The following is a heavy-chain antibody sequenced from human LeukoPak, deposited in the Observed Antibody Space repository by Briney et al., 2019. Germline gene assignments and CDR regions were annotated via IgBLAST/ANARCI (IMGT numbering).Heavy chain of an antibody. CDR1: GGSISSYY. CDR3: ARSGYSSSWYSSWFDP. J-gene: IGHJ5*02. D-gene: IGHD6-13*01. CDR2: IYYSGST. V-gene: IGHV4-59*12. Sequence: PSETLSLTCTVSGGSISSYYWSWIRQPPGKGLEWIGYIYYSGSTNYNPSLKSRVTISVDKSKNQFSLKLSSVTAADTAVYYCARSGYSSSWYSSWFDPWGQGTLVTVSS.